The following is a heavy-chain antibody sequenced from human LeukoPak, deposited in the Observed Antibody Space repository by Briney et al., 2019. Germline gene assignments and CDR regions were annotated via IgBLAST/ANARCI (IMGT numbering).Heavy chain of an antibody. CDR1: GGTFSSYA. J-gene: IGHJ5*02. Sequence: ASVKVSCKASGGTFSSYAISWVRQAPGQGLEWMGGIIPIFGTANYAQKLQGRVTITADESTSTAYMELSSLRSEDTAVYYCARDRDTAMVTDYDSNWFDPWGQGTLVTVSS. V-gene: IGHV1-69*01. CDR2: IIPIFGTA. CDR3: ARDRDTAMVTDYDSNWFDP. D-gene: IGHD5-18*01.